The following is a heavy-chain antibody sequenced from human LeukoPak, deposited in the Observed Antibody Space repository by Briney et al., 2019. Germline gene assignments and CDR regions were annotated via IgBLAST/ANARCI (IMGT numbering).Heavy chain of an antibody. J-gene: IGHJ4*02. V-gene: IGHV3-21*01. CDR3: ARGVLSAFDY. CDR2: IGSGSGYI. CDR1: GFSFSTYR. D-gene: IGHD6-25*01. Sequence: PGGSLRLSCAASGFSFSTYRMNWIRQAPGKGLEWVSSIGSGSGYIYYADSVKGRFTVSRDNAKNSLYLQMNSLRPEDTAVYYCARGVLSAFDYWGQGTLVTVSS.